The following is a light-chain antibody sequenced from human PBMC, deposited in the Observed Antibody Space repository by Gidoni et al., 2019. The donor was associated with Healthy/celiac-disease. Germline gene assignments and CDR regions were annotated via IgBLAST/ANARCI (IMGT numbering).Light chain of an antibody. Sequence: DIPFTQSPSFLSASVGDRVTITCRASQGISSYLAWYQQQPGKAPKLLIYAASTLQSGVQSRFSGSGSGKEFTLTISSMQPEDFATYYCQQLNSYPPYSFGQGTKLEIK. J-gene: IGKJ2*03. CDR1: QGISSY. V-gene: IGKV1-9*01. CDR3: QQLNSYPPYS. CDR2: AAS.